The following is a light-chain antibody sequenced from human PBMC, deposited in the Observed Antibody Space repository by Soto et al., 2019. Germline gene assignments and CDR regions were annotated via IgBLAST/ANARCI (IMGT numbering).Light chain of an antibody. V-gene: IGKV3-20*01. CDR1: QSVSSSY. CDR3: QQFDSSSYT. CDR2: SAS. Sequence: EIVVTQSPGALSLSPGDRATLSCRASQSVSSSYLAWYQQKPGQAPRLLIYSASSRATGIPDRFSGSGSGTDFTLTISRLEPEDFAVYYCQQFDSSSYTFGQGTKPEIK. J-gene: IGKJ2*01.